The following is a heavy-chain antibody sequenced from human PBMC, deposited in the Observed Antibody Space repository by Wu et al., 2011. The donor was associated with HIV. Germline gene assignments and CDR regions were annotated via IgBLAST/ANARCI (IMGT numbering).Heavy chain of an antibody. CDR2: INGNSGGT. J-gene: IGHJ4*02. CDR3: ARDDPSGRRWVVRLVAS. CDR1: GYNFNAYY. V-gene: IGHV1-2*02. D-gene: IGHD6-19*01. Sequence: QVQLVQSGTEVERPGASVKVSCKASGYNFNAYYIHWVRQAPGQGLEWMGWINGNSGGTNYEQKFQGRVTLTRDTSSKTVYMQLSSLKSDDTAVYFCARDDPSGRRWVVRLVASWGQGTLVTVSS.